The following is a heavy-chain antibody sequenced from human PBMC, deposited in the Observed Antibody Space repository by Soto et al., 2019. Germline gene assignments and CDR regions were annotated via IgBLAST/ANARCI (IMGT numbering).Heavy chain of an antibody. CDR1: GFTFGSYS. CDR2: ISSSSSYI. CDR3: ARDLHIGVVVTAIRYYYYGMDV. D-gene: IGHD2-21*02. Sequence: LRLSCAASGFTFGSYSMNWVRQAPGKGLEWVSSISSSSSYIYYADSVKGRFTISRDNAKNSLYLQMNSLRAEDTAVYYCARDLHIGVVVTAIRYYYYGMDVWGQGTTVTVSS. V-gene: IGHV3-21*01. J-gene: IGHJ6*02.